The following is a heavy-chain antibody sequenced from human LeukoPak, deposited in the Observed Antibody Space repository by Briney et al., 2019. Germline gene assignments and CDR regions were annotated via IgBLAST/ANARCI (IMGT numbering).Heavy chain of an antibody. V-gene: IGHV3-21*01. Sequence: GGSLRLSCAASGFTFSSYSMNWVRQAPGKGLEWVSSISSSSSYIYYADSVKGRFTISRDNAKNSLYLQMNSLRAEDTAVYYCARDLEERNPPFDYWGQGTLVTVSS. CDR1: GFTFSSYS. CDR3: ARDLEERNPPFDY. D-gene: IGHD1-14*01. J-gene: IGHJ4*02. CDR2: ISSSSSYI.